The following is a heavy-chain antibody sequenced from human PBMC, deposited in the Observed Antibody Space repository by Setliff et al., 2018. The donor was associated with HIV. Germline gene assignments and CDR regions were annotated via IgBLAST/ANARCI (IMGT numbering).Heavy chain of an antibody. D-gene: IGHD3-9*01. J-gene: IGHJ4*02. Sequence: GGSLRLSCAASGFTFSTYSMVWVRKAPGKGLEWVAYISKTSTYTNYADSVKGRFAISRDNAKDLLYLQMNSLSAEDTAVYYCTTWSYDILTGYYNGGLYFDYWGQGTLVTVSS. CDR3: TTWSYDILTGYYNGGLYFDY. V-gene: IGHV3-11*03. CDR1: GFTFSTYS. CDR2: ISKTSTYT.